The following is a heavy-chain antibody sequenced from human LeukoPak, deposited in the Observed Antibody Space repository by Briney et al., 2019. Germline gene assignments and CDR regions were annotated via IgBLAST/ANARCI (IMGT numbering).Heavy chain of an antibody. J-gene: IGHJ4*02. V-gene: IGHV3-7*01. CDR1: GFTFSSYW. CDR3: ARKSGSYRHFDY. D-gene: IGHD1-26*01. CDR2: IKQDGSEK. Sequence: GGSLRLSCASSGFTFSSYWMTWVRQAPGKGLEWVANIKQDGSEKYYVDSVKGRFTISRDNAKNSLYLQMNTLRAEDTAVYYCARKSGSYRHFDYWGQGTLVTVSS.